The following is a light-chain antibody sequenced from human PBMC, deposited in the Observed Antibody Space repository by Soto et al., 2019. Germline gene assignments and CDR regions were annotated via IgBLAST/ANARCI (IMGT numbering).Light chain of an antibody. CDR2: AAS. V-gene: IGKV1-8*01. CDR3: QQYYSYPT. CDR1: QGISSY. Sequence: AIRITQSPSSLSASTGDRVTITCRASQGISSYLAWYQHKPGKAPKLLIYAASTFQSGVPSRFSGSGSGTDFTLTISCLQSEDFATYYCQQYYSYPTFGQGTQVDIK. J-gene: IGKJ1*01.